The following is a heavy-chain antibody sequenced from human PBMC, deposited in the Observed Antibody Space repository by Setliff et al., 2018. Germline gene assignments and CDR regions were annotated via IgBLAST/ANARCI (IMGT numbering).Heavy chain of an antibody. D-gene: IGHD3-22*01. CDR1: GGSISSSSYY. Sequence: PSETLSLTCTVSGGSISSSSYYWGWIRQPPGKGLEWIGSIYYSGSTNYNPSLKSRVTISVDTSKNQFSLKLSSVTAADTAVYYCARDSAPSYYYDSSGYPFDPWGQGTLVTVSS. CDR2: IYYSGST. V-gene: IGHV4-39*07. CDR3: ARDSAPSYYYDSSGYPFDP. J-gene: IGHJ5*02.